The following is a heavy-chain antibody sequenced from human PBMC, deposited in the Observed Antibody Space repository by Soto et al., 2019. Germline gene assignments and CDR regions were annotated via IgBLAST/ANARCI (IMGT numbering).Heavy chain of an antibody. D-gene: IGHD2-15*01. CDR2: ISAYNGNT. Sequence: ASVKVSCKASGYTFTSYGISWVRQAPGQGLEWTGLISAYNGNTNYAHKFQGRVTITRDTSTSTVYMDLSSLRSEDTAVYYCAKGKATLVRYYGMDVWGQGTTVTVSS. CDR1: GYTFTSYG. CDR3: AKGKATLVRYYGMDV. V-gene: IGHV1-18*01. J-gene: IGHJ6*02.